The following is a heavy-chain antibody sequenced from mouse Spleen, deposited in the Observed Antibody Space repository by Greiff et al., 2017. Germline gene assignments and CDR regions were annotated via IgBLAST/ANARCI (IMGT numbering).Heavy chain of an antibody. CDR3: AREFITTATFAY. CDR1: GYTFTSYW. D-gene: IGHD1-2*01. J-gene: IGHJ3*01. CDR2: IDPSDSET. V-gene: IGHV1-52*01. Sequence: VQLQQPGAELVRPGSSVKLSCKASGYTFTSYWMHWVKQRPIQGLEWIGNIDPSDSETHYNQKFKDKATLTVDKSSSTAYMQLSSLTSEDSAVYYCAREFITTATFAYWGQGTLVTVSA.